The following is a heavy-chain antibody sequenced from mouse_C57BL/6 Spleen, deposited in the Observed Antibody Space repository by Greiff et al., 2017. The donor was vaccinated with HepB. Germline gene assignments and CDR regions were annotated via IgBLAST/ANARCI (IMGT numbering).Heavy chain of an antibody. D-gene: IGHD1-1*01. V-gene: IGHV1-19*01. CDR2: INPYNGGT. J-gene: IGHJ4*01. Sequence: EVQLQQSGPVLVKPGASVKMSCKASGYTFTDYYMNWVKQSHGKSLEWIGVINPYNGGTSYNQKFKGKATLTADKSSSTAYMELNSLTSEDSAVYYCARSTTVGDAMDYWGQGTSVTVSS. CDR3: ARSTTVGDAMDY. CDR1: GYTFTDYY.